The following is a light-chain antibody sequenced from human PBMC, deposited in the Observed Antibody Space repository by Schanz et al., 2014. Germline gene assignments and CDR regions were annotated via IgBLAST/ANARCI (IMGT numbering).Light chain of an antibody. V-gene: IGLV2-14*03. Sequence: QSALTQPASVSGSPGQSITISCTGTTSDVGGYNYVSWYQQHPGKAPKLMIYDVSNRPSGVSNRFSGSKSGNTASLTISGLQAEDEADYYCSSNVGSNNFQFGGGTKLTVL. CDR1: TSDVGGYNY. J-gene: IGLJ3*02. CDR3: SSNVGSNNFQ. CDR2: DVS.